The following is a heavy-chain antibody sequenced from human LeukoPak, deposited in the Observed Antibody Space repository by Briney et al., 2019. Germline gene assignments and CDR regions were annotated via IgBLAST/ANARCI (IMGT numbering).Heavy chain of an antibody. CDR2: IYYSGST. Sequence: SETLSLTCTVSGGSISSSSYYWGWIRQPPGKGLEWIGSIYYSGSTYYNPSLKSRVTISVDTSKNQFSLKLSSVTAADTAVYYCARDSYALWFGEYDAFDIWGQGTMVTVSS. CDR3: ARDSYALWFGEYDAFDI. CDR1: GGSISSSSYY. J-gene: IGHJ3*02. D-gene: IGHD3-10*01. V-gene: IGHV4-39*07.